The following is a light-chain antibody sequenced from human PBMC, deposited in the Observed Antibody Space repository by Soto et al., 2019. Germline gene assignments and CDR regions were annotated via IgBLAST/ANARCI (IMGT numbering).Light chain of an antibody. V-gene: IGLV2-14*01. CDR1: SSDVGGYNY. CDR2: EVT. CDR3: SSYTAINTVT. Sequence: QSALTQPASVSGSPGQSITISCTGTSSDVGGYNYVSWYQQHPGKGPKLMIYEVTNRPSGVSFRFSGSKSGNTASLPISGLQAEDEADYYCSSYTAINTVTFGGGTKLPVL. J-gene: IGLJ2*01.